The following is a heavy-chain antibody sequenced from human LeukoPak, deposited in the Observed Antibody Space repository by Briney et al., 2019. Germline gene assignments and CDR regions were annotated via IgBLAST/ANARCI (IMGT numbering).Heavy chain of an antibody. CDR2: IYYSGST. D-gene: IGHD3-16*01. CDR1: GFTFSSYA. V-gene: IGHV4-39*07. CDR3: ARALKSSRPFTFFDY. Sequence: GSLRLSCAASGFTFSSYAMSWVRQPPGKGLEWIGSIYYSGSTYYNPSLKSRVTISVDTSKNQFSLKLSSVTAADTAVYYCARALKSSRPFTFFDYWGQGTLVTVSS. J-gene: IGHJ4*02.